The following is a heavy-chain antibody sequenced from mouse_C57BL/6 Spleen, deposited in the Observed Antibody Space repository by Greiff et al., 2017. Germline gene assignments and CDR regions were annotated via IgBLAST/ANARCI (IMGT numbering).Heavy chain of an antibody. CDR2: ISSGSSTI. CDR3: AYGSSPYYAMAY. J-gene: IGHJ4*01. V-gene: IGHV5-17*01. CDR1: GFTFSDYG. D-gene: IGHD1-1*01. Sequence: EVKLVESGGGLVKPGGSLKLSCAASGFTFSDYGMHWVRQAPEKGLEWVAYISSGSSTIYYDDKVKGRFTISSDNAKNTLFLHMTSLRSEDTAMYYCAYGSSPYYAMAYWGQGTSVTVSS.